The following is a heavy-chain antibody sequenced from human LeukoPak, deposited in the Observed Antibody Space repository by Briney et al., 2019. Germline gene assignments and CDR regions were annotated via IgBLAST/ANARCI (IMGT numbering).Heavy chain of an antibody. CDR1: GGSISSGSYY. CDR3: AGGGRADDY. J-gene: IGHJ4*02. CDR2: IYTSGST. Sequence: PSQTLSLTCTVSGGSISSGSYYWSWIRQPAGKGLEWIGRIYTSGSTNYNPSLKSQVTISVDTSKNQFSLKLSSVTAADTAVYYCAGGGRADDYWGQGTLVTVSS. D-gene: IGHD3-16*01. V-gene: IGHV4-61*02.